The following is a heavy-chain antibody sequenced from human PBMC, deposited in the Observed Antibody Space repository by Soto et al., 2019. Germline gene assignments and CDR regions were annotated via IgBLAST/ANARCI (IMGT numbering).Heavy chain of an antibody. CDR2: ISYDGNNK. CDR3: AKDLGSDSSDAFDI. V-gene: IGHV3-30*18. CDR1: GFIFSSYG. Sequence: PVGSLRLSCAASGFIFSSYGMHWVRQAPGKGLEWVAVISYDGNNKYYGDSVKGRFTISRDNSKNTLYLQMNSLRDEDTAVYYCAKDLGSDSSDAFDIWGQGTMVTVSS. J-gene: IGHJ3*02. D-gene: IGHD3-22*01.